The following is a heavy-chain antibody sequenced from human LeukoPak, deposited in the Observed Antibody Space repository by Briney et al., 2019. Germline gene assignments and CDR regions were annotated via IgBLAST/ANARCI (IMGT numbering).Heavy chain of an antibody. D-gene: IGHD1-1*01. CDR1: GFTFSSYA. CDR3: AKGGNEGLRAYFDY. CDR2: ISGSGGST. V-gene: IGHV3-23*01. Sequence: GGSLRLSCAASGFTFSSYAMSWVRQAPGKGLEWVSAISGSGGSTYYADSVKGRFTISIDNSKNTLYLQMNSLRAEDTAVYYCAKGGNEGLRAYFDYWGQGTLVTVSS. J-gene: IGHJ4*02.